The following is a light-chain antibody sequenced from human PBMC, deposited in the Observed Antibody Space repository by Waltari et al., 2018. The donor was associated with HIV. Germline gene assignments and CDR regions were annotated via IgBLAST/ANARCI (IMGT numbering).Light chain of an antibody. CDR1: HSVSSR. J-gene: IGKJ1*01. CDR2: GAS. CDR3: QQYRYSPWT. Sequence: DIQMTQSPSTLSASVGDRVTITCRASHSVSSRVAWYQQKPGKAPKLLIYGASSLKSAVPSRFSGSGSGTEFTLTTSGLQPDDFATYYCQQYRYSPWTFGQGTKVDI. V-gene: IGKV1-5*03.